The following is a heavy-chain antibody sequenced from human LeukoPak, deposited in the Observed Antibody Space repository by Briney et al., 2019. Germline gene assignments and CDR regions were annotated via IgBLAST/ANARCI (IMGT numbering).Heavy chain of an antibody. D-gene: IGHD6-19*01. CDR1: GGSFSGYY. CDR3: ARGSSGWLLIFDY. V-gene: IGHV4-34*01. J-gene: IGHJ4*02. CDR2: INHSGST. Sequence: PSETLSLTCAVYGGSFSGYYCSWIRQPPGKGLEWIGEINHSGSTNYNPSLKSRVTISVDTSKNQFSLKLSSVTAADTHVYYCARGSSGWLLIFDYWGQGILVTVSS.